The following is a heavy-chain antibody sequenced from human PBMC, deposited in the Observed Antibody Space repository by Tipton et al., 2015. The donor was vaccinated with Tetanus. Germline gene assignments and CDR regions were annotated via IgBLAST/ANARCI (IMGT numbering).Heavy chain of an antibody. Sequence: TLSLTCTVSGGSVSSSTYYWGWIRQPPGKGLEWLGTIYYTGSTYYSPSLKSRVTLSVDSSKNQFSLKLTFVTAADTAVYFCVQVAGLFNSFDPWGRGTLVTVSS. V-gene: IGHV4-39*01. D-gene: IGHD6-19*01. J-gene: IGHJ5*02. CDR3: VQVAGLFNSFDP. CDR1: GGSVSSSTYY. CDR2: IYYTGST.